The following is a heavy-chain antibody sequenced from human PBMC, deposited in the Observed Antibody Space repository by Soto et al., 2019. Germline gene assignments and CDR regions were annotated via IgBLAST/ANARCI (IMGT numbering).Heavy chain of an antibody. CDR1: GYSFTSYW. V-gene: IGHV5-51*01. CDR2: IYPGDSDT. Sequence: LGESLKISCKGSGYSFTSYWIGWVRQMPGKGLEWMGIIYPGDSDTRYSPSFQGQVTISADKSISTAYLQWSSLKASDTAMYYCARGTTTEEGHYCCYYGMDVWGQGTTVTVSS. J-gene: IGHJ6*02. D-gene: IGHD1-1*01. CDR3: ARGTTTEEGHYCCYYGMDV.